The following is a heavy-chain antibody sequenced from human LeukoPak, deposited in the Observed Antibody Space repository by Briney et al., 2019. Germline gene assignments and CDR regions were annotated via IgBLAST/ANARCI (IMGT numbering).Heavy chain of an antibody. Sequence: SETLSLTCTVSGGSLSNYYWSWIRLPPGKGLEWIGYIYFSGSTNYNPSLKSRLTISVGTSKNQFSLKLSSVTAADTAVYYCARSGTVGAMPVWGQGTLVTVSS. CDR2: IYFSGST. J-gene: IGHJ4*02. V-gene: IGHV4-59*08. CDR1: GGSLSNYY. D-gene: IGHD1-26*01. CDR3: ARSGTVGAMPV.